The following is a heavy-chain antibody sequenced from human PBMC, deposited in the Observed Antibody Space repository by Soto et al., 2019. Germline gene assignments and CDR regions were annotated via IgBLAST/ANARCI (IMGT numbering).Heavy chain of an antibody. D-gene: IGHD2-15*01. CDR1: GGSVSSGSYY. J-gene: IGHJ5*02. V-gene: IGHV4-61*01. CDR2: ISYSGST. Sequence: SSETLSLTCTVSGGSVSSGSYYWSWIRQPPGKGLEWIGYISYSGSTNYNPSLKSRVTISVDTSLNQFSLKLSSVTAADTAVYYCASGGWFDPWGQGTLVTVSS. CDR3: ASGGWFDP.